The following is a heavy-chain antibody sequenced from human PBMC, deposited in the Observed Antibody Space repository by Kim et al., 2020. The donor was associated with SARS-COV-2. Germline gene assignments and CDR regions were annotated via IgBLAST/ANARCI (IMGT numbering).Heavy chain of an antibody. Sequence: LTSRITISVDTAKNQFSLKLSSVTAADTAVYYCARGGAAAYYYFYYGMDVWGQGTTVTVSS. J-gene: IGHJ6*02. D-gene: IGHD1-26*01. CDR3: ARGGAAAYYYFYYGMDV. V-gene: IGHV4-59*09.